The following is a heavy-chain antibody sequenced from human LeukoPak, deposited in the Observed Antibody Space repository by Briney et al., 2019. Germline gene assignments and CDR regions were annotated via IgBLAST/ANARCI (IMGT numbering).Heavy chain of an antibody. V-gene: IGHV4-34*01. CDR1: GGSFSGYY. CDR3: ARDPTYGDKRGFDY. D-gene: IGHD4-17*01. CDR2: INHSGST. J-gene: IGHJ4*02. Sequence: PSETLSLTCAVYGGSFSGYYWSWIRQPPGKGLEWIGEINHSGSTNYNPSLKSRVTISVDTSKNQFSLKLSSVTAADTAVYYCARDPTYGDKRGFDYWGQGTLVTVSS.